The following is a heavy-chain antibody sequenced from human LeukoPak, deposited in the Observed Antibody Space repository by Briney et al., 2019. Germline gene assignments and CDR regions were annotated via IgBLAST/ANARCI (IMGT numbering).Heavy chain of an antibody. V-gene: IGHV3-30*18. Sequence: GRSLRLSCAASGFTFSSHGMHWVRQAPGKGLEWVAVISYDGSNKYYADSVKGRFTISRDNSKNTLYLQMDSLRAEDTAVYYCAKGGYSSSWTFDYWGQGTLVTVSS. J-gene: IGHJ4*02. CDR3: AKGGYSSSWTFDY. CDR1: GFTFSSHG. CDR2: ISYDGSNK. D-gene: IGHD6-6*01.